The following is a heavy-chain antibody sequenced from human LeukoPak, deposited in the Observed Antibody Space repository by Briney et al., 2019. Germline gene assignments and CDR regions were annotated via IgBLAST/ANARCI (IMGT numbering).Heavy chain of an antibody. J-gene: IGHJ5*02. Sequence: MPSETLSLTCAVYGGSFSGYYWSWIRQPPGKGLEWIGEINHSGSTNYNPSLKSRVTISVDTSKNQFSLKLSSVTAADTAVYYCARGYRTRNWFDPWGQGTLVTVSS. V-gene: IGHV4-34*01. CDR2: INHSGST. CDR3: ARGYRTRNWFDP. CDR1: GGSFSGYY. D-gene: IGHD3-16*02.